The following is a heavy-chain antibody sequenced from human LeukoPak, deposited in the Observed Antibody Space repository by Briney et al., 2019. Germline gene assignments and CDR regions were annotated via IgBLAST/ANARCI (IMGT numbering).Heavy chain of an antibody. D-gene: IGHD2-21*02. V-gene: IGHV4-59*01. CDR2: IHYSGST. CDR1: GGSISSYY. CDR3: ARDGPLYCGGDCYSGGAFDI. Sequence: SETLSLTCTVSGGSISSYYFSWIRQPPGKGLEWIGYIHYSGSTNYNPSLKSRVTISVDTSKNQFSLKLSSVTAADTAVYYCARDGPLYCGGDCYSGGAFDIWGQGTMVTVSS. J-gene: IGHJ3*02.